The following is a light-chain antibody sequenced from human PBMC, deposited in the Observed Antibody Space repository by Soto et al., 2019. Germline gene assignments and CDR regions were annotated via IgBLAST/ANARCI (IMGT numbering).Light chain of an antibody. CDR3: TSFTSSSTWV. V-gene: IGLV2-14*03. CDR2: EVS. J-gene: IGLJ3*02. CDR1: SSDIGAYKY. Sequence: QSALTQPASVSGSPGQSVTISCTGTSSDIGAYKYVSWFQQHPGKAPKLKIYEVSNRPSGVSNRFSGSKSGYTASLTISELQAEDEADYYCTSFTSSSTWVFGRGTKLTVL.